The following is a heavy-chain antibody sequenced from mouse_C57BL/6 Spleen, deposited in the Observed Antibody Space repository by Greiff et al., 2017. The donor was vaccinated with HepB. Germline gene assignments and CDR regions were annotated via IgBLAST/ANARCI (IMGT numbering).Heavy chain of an antibody. V-gene: IGHV1-15*01. Sequence: QVQLQQSGAELVRPGASVTLSCKASGYTFTDYEMHWVKQTPVHGLEWIGAIDPETGGTAYNQKFKGKAILTADKSPATAYMELRSLTSEDYAVYYYTGTAQATWGFAYWGQGTLVTVSA. CDR2: IDPETGGT. CDR1: GYTFTDYE. D-gene: IGHD3-2*02. J-gene: IGHJ3*01. CDR3: TGTAQATWGFAY.